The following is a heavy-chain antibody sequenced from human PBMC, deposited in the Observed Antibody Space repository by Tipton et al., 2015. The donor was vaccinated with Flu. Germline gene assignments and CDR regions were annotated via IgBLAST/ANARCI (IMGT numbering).Heavy chain of an antibody. CDR1: GGFITSGSYY. Sequence: TLSLTCTVSGGFITSGSYYWSWIRQSAGKGLEWIGRIYTTGSTNYNPSLRSRVTTSIDTSKNQFSLKLDSVTAADTAVYYCARGTAQYSSSWYYWGQGTLVTVSS. V-gene: IGHV4-61*02. CDR2: IYTTGST. D-gene: IGHD6-13*01. CDR3: ARGTAQYSSSWYY. J-gene: IGHJ4*02.